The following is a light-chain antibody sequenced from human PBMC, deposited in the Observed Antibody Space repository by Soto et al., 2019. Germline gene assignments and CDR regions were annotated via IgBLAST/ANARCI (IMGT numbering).Light chain of an antibody. V-gene: IGLV2-8*01. CDR1: SSDIGSYNY. Sequence: QSALTQPASVSGSPGQSITISCSGTSSDIGSYNYVSWYQQHPGKAPKLMIYEVSKRPSGVPDRFSGSKSGNTASLTVSGLQAEDEADYYCSSYAGNNIHYVFGTGTKLTVL. J-gene: IGLJ1*01. CDR2: EVS. CDR3: SSYAGNNIHYV.